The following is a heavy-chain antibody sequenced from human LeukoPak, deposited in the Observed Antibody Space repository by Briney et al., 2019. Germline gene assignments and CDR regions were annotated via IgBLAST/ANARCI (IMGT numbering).Heavy chain of an antibody. D-gene: IGHD2-15*01. CDR2: ISGSGGST. CDR1: GFTFSSYA. CDR3: AKKSPDSHYYFDY. V-gene: IGHV3-23*01. Sequence: GGSLRLSCAASGFTFSSYAMSWVHQAPGKGLEWVSTISGSGGSTYYAASVKGRFTISRDNSKNTLYLQMNSLRAEDTAVYYCAKKSPDSHYYFDYWGQGTLATVSS. J-gene: IGHJ4*02.